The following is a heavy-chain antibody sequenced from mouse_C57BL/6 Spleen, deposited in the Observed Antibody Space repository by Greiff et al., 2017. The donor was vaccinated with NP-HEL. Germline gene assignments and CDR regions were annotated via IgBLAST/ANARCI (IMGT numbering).Heavy chain of an antibody. J-gene: IGHJ3*01. CDR3: ARDRSTTGFAY. D-gene: IGHD1-1*01. V-gene: IGHV5-4*01. Sequence: EVKVVESGGGLVKPGGSLKLSCAASGFTFSSYAMSWVRQTPEKRLEWVATISDGGSYTYYPDNVKGRFTISRDNAKNNLYLQMSHLKSEDTAMYYCARDRSTTGFAYWGQGTLVTVSA. CDR1: GFTFSSYA. CDR2: ISDGGSYT.